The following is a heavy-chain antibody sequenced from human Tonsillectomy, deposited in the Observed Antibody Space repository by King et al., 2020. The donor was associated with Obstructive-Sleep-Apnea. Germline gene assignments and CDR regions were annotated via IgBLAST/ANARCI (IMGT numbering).Heavy chain of an antibody. D-gene: IGHD3-9*01. Sequence: VQLVESGGGLVKPGGSLRLSCAASGFTFSSYSMNWVRQAPGKGLEWVSSISSSSSYIYYADSVKGRFTISRDNAKNSLYLQMNSLRAEDTAVYYCARDGTYNYDILTGYSVYYFDYWGQGTLVTVSS. CDR1: GFTFSSYS. J-gene: IGHJ4*02. V-gene: IGHV3-21*01. CDR2: ISSSSSYI. CDR3: ARDGTYNYDILTGYSVYYFDY.